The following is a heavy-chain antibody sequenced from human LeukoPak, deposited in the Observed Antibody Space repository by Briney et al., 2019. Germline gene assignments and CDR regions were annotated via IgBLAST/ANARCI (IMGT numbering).Heavy chain of an antibody. J-gene: IGHJ4*02. CDR2: IWHDGSAE. CDR1: GSSFTSSG. CDR3: AKDSRGGWSGYFDY. V-gene: IGHV3-33*06. D-gene: IGHD6-19*01. Sequence: GGSLRLSCVASGSSFTSSGMYWVRQARGKGLEWVAVIWHDGSAEFYADSVKGRFGISRDNSRSMVYLQMDSLRDDDTAVYFCAKDSRGGWSGYFDYWGQGTLVTVSS.